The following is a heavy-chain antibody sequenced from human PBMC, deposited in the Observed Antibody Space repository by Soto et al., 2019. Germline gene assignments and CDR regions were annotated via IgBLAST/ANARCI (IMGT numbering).Heavy chain of an antibody. J-gene: IGHJ4*02. Sequence: SETLSLTCTVSGGSISSGGYYWSWIRQHPGKGLEWIGYIYYSGSTDYNPSLKSRVTISVDTSKNQFSLKLSSATAADTAVYYCARHGGSYSFDYWGPGTLVTVSS. CDR2: IYYSGST. CDR1: GGSISSGGYY. V-gene: IGHV4-31*03. CDR3: ARHGGSYSFDY. D-gene: IGHD1-26*01.